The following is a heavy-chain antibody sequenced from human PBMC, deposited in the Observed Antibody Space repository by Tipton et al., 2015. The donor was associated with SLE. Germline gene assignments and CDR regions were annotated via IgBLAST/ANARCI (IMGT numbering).Heavy chain of an antibody. V-gene: IGHV4-31*03. CDR1: GASIRSGEYF. J-gene: IGHJ3*01. Sequence: TLSLTCTVSGASIRSGEYFWSWLRPHPGKGLEWIGHIHHSGITSYNPSLKSRLTISIDTARNQFFLNLRSVTAADAAVYYCARMASDSDAFDVWRQGRIVTVSS. CDR2: IHHSGIT. CDR3: ARMASDSDAFDV. D-gene: IGHD2-21*02.